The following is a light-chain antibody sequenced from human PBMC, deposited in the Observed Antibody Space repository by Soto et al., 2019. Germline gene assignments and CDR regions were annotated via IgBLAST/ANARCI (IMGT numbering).Light chain of an antibody. J-gene: IGKJ1*01. CDR1: QSISSN. CDR2: GAT. Sequence: EIVMTQSPATLSVSPGERATLSCRASQSISSNLAWYQQKPGQAPRLLIYGATTRATGIPVRFSGSGSGTGFTLTISSLESEDSAGYSSPQYNNWPPTWTFGQGTKVEV. CDR3: PQYNNWPPTWT. V-gene: IGKV3-15*01.